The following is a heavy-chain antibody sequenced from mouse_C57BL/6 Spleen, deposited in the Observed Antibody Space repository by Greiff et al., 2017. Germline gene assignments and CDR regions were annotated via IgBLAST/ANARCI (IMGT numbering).Heavy chain of an antibody. J-gene: IGHJ1*03. Sequence: QVQLQQSGAELVRPGASVTLSCKASGYTFTDYEMHWVKQTPVHGLEWIGAIDPETGGTAYNQKFKGKAILTADKSSSTAYMELRSLTSEDSAVYYCTYYLRVLYWYFDAWGTGTTVTVSS. D-gene: IGHD5-5*01. CDR3: TYYLRVLYWYFDA. CDR1: GYTFTDYE. CDR2: IDPETGGT. V-gene: IGHV1-15*01.